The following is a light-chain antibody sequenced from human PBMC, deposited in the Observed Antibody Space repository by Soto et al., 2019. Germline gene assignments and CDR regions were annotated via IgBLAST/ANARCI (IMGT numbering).Light chain of an antibody. CDR3: CSYTTSSTYV. CDR1: SSDVGAYNY. Sequence: QSALTQPPSASGSPGQTVAISCTGTSSDVGAYNYDSWYQQHPGKAPKLMIYDVIQRPSGVPARFSGSKSGNTASLTVSGLQPEDEADYYCCSYTTSSTYVFGTGTKVTVL. CDR2: DVI. V-gene: IGLV2-8*01. J-gene: IGLJ1*01.